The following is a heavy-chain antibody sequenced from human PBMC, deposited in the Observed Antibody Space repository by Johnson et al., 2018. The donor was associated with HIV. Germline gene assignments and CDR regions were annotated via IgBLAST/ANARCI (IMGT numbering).Heavy chain of an antibody. D-gene: IGHD6-19*01. CDR1: GFSFNDYG. CDR2: INWNGDSI. J-gene: IGHJ3*02. CDR3: AGENLPVIAVYGGAFDI. Sequence: EVQLVESGGSVVRPGGSLRLSCAASGFSFNDYGMNWVRQVPGKGLEWVSGINWNGDSIGYVDSVKGRFTISRDNAKKSLYLQMNSLRAEDTAVYFCAGENLPVIAVYGGAFDIWAQGTMVTVSS. V-gene: IGHV3-20*04.